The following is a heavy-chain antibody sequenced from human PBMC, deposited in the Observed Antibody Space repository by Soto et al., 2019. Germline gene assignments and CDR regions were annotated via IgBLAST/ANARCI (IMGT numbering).Heavy chain of an antibody. V-gene: IGHV1-69*02. Sequence: GASVKVSCKASGGTFSSYTISWVRQAPGQGLEWMGRIIPILGIANYAQKFQGRVTITADKSTSTAYMELSSLRSEDTAVYYCARRRYSSSWYDDYWGQGTLVTVSS. D-gene: IGHD6-13*01. CDR3: ARRRYSSSWYDDY. CDR1: GGTFSSYT. J-gene: IGHJ4*02. CDR2: IIPILGIA.